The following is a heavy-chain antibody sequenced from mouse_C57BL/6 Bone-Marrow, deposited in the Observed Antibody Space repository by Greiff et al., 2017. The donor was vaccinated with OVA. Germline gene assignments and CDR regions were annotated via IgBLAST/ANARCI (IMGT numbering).Heavy chain of an antibody. Sequence: DVMLVESGGDLVKPGGSLKLSCAASGFTFSSYGMSWVRQTPDKRLEWVATISSGGSYTYYPDSVKGRFTISRDNAKNTLYLQMSSLKSEDTAMYYCARHYSNYVAWFAYWGQGTLVTVSA. D-gene: IGHD2-5*01. CDR3: ARHYSNYVAWFAY. J-gene: IGHJ3*01. CDR2: ISSGGSYT. CDR1: GFTFSSYG. V-gene: IGHV5-6*02.